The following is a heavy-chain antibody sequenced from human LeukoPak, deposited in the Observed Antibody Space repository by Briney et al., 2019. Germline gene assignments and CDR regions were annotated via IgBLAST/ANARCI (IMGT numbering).Heavy chain of an antibody. V-gene: IGHV3-74*01. D-gene: IGHD6-19*01. J-gene: IGHJ6*03. CDR2: INSDGSST. CDR3: ARDRRLGRTHYYMDV. CDR1: GFTFSSYL. Sequence: GGSLRLSCAASGFTFSSYLMSWVRQAPGKGLVWVSRINSDGSSTYYADSVKGRFTISRDNAKNTLYLQMNSLRAEDTAMYYCARDRRLGRTHYYMDVWGKGTTVTVSS.